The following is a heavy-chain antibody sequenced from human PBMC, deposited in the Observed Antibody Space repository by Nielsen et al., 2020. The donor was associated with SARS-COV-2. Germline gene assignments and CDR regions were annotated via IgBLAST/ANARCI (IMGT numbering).Heavy chain of an antibody. D-gene: IGHD5-24*01. CDR1: GGSISSYY. J-gene: IGHJ4*02. Sequence: SETLSLTCTVSGGSISSYYWSWIRQPPGKGLEWIGYTYYSGSTNYNPSLKSRVTISVDTSKNQFSLKLSSVTAADTAVYYCAMQQLEMATFDYWGQGTLVTVSS. CDR2: TYYSGST. V-gene: IGHV4-59*01. CDR3: AMQQLEMATFDY.